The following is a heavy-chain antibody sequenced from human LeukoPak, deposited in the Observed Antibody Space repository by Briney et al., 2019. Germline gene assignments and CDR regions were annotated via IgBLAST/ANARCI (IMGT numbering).Heavy chain of an antibody. D-gene: IGHD2-2*01. CDR1: GFTFSSYA. CDR3: ARDRGPVVSYFDY. V-gene: IGHV3-66*02. Sequence: GGSLRLSCAASGFTFSSYAMSWVRQAPGKGLEWVSVIYSGGSTYYADSVKGRFTISRDSSNNTLYLQMNSLRTEDTAVYYCARDRGPVVSYFDYWGQGTLVTVSS. J-gene: IGHJ4*02. CDR2: IYSGGST.